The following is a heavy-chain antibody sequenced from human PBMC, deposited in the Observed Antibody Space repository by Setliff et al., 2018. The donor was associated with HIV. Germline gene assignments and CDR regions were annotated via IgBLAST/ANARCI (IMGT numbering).Heavy chain of an antibody. CDR1: GGSISSSY. V-gene: IGHV4-59*01. J-gene: IGHJ4*02. CDR2: IHYSGST. D-gene: IGHD6-25*01. CDR3: ARGYGAAGGGY. Sequence: SETLSLTCTVSGGSISSSYWTWTRQPPGKGLEWIGNIHYSGSTYYNPSLKSRVTISVDTSKNQFSLKLSSVTAADTAVYYCARGYGAAGGGYWGQGTLVTVSS.